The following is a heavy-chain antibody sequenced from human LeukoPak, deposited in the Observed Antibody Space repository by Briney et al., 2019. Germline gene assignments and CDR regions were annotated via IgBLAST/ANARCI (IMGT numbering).Heavy chain of an antibody. CDR3: ARSAAAAGTTTHFDY. Sequence: YPSETLSLTCTVSGGSISSYYWSWIRQPPGKGLEWIGSIYYSGSSYYNPSLRSRVTISVDRSKNQFSLKLSSVTAADTAVYYCARSAAAAGTTTHFDYWGRGTLVTVSS. CDR1: GGSISSYY. D-gene: IGHD6-13*01. V-gene: IGHV4-59*12. J-gene: IGHJ4*02. CDR2: IYYSGSS.